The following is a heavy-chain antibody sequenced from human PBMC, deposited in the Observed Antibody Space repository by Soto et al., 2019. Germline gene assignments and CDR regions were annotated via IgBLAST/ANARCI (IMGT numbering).Heavy chain of an antibody. V-gene: IGHV4-59*08. CDR3: ARYGDVGAVAFDY. CDR2: IYYSGST. J-gene: IGHJ4*02. Sequence: NPSETLSLTCTVSGGSISSYYWSWIRQPPGKGLEWIGYIYYSGSTNYNPSLKSRVTISVDTSKNQFSLKLSSVTAADTAVYYCARYGDVGAVAFDYWGQGTLVTVSS. CDR1: GGSISSYY. D-gene: IGHD6-19*01.